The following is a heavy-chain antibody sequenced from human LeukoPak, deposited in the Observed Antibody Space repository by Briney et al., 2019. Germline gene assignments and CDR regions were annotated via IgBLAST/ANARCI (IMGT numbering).Heavy chain of an antibody. Sequence: GASVNVSCKASGYTFTSYYMHWVRQAPGQGLEWMGIINPSGGSTSYAQKFQGRVTMTRDTSTSTVYMELSSLRSEDTAVYYCAREAMVRGVLMDVWGQGTTVTVSS. CDR1: GYTFTSYY. D-gene: IGHD3-10*01. CDR3: AREAMVRGVLMDV. V-gene: IGHV1-46*01. J-gene: IGHJ6*02. CDR2: INPSGGST.